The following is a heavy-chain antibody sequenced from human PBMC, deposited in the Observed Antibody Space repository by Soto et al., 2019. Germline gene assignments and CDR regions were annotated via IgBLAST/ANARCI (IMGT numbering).Heavy chain of an antibody. V-gene: IGHV3-33*01. D-gene: IGHD6-6*01. CDR2: IWYDGSNK. J-gene: IGHJ4*02. Sequence: QVQLVESGGGVVQPGRSLRLSCAASGFTFSSYGMHWVRQAPGKGLEWVAVIWYDGSNKYYADSVKGRFTISRDNSKNTLYLQMNSLRAEETAVYYCARVYCSSSSFDYWGQGTLVTVSS. CDR1: GFTFSSYG. CDR3: ARVYCSSSSFDY.